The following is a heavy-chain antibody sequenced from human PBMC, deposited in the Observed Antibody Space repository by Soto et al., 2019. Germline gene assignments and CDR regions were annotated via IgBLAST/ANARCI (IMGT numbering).Heavy chain of an antibody. Sequence: SXGSLRLSCSASGFTFSNYAMSWVRQAPGEGLEWVSGISGSGGSTYYADSVKGRFTISRDNSKNTLYLQMNSLRAEDTAVYYCAKQPYYDFWSGYNYGMDVWGQGTTVTVSS. CDR2: ISGSGGST. D-gene: IGHD3-3*01. J-gene: IGHJ6*02. CDR3: AKQPYYDFWSGYNYGMDV. CDR1: GFTFSNYA. V-gene: IGHV3-23*01.